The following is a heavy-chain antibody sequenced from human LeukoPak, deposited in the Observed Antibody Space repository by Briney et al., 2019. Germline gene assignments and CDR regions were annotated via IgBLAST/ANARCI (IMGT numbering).Heavy chain of an antibody. CDR2: INHSGST. D-gene: IGHD5-18*01. CDR3: ARGVDTAMVGWFDP. J-gene: IGHJ5*02. CDR1: GGSFSGYY. V-gene: IGHV4-34*01. Sequence: PSETLSLTCAVYGGSFSGYYWSWIRQPPGKGLEWIGEINHSGSTNYNPSLKSRVTISGDTSKNQSSLKLSSVPAADTAVYYCARGVDTAMVGWFDPWGQGTLVTVSS.